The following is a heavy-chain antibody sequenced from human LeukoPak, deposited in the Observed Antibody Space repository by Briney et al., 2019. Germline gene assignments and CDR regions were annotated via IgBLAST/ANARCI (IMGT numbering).Heavy chain of an antibody. V-gene: IGHV3-30*02. CDR1: GFTFSSYG. Sequence: PGGSLRLSCAASGFTFSSYGMHWVRQAPGKGLEWVAFIRYDGSNKYYADSVKGRFTISRDNSKNTLYLQMNSLRAEDTAVYYCAKDSVWLQGGRPNYWGQGTLVTVSS. CDR3: AKDSVWLQGGRPNY. J-gene: IGHJ4*02. CDR2: IRYDGSNK. D-gene: IGHD5-24*01.